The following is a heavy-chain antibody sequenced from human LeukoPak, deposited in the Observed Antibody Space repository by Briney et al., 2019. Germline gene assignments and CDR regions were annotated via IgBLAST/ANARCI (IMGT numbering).Heavy chain of an antibody. Sequence: GGSLTLSCAASGFTFSSYEMNWVRQAPGKGLEWVSYISSSGSTIYYADSVKGRFTISRDNAKNSLYLQMNSLRAEDTAVYYCARGVEGYYYYYYMDVWGKGTTVTVSS. V-gene: IGHV3-48*03. CDR1: GFTFSSYE. CDR2: ISSSGSTI. D-gene: IGHD2-15*01. J-gene: IGHJ6*03. CDR3: ARGVEGYYYYYYMDV.